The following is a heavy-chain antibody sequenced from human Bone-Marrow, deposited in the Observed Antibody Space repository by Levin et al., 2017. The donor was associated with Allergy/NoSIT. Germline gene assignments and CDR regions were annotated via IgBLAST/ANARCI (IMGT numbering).Heavy chain of an antibody. D-gene: IGHD6-19*01. V-gene: IGHV3-23*01. CDR2: ISGSGTIT. Sequence: GGSLRLSCAASGFTFSSYAMSWVRQAPGKGLEWVSSISGSGTITHYAESVKGRFTISRDMSKNMLHLQMNSLRAEDTAIYFCANEGLAVAGYYFDSWGQGTLVTVSS. J-gene: IGHJ4*02. CDR1: GFTFSSYA. CDR3: ANEGLAVAGYYFDS.